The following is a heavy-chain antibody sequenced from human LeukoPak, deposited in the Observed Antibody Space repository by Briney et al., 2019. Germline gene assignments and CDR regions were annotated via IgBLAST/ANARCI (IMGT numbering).Heavy chain of an antibody. CDR2: ISSSSSYI. Sequence: GGSLRRSCAASGFTFSSYSMNWVRQAPGKGLEWVSSISSSSSYIYFADSVKGRFTISRDNAKNSLYLQMNSLRAENTAVYYCARAVAKINYYYYYMDVWGKGTTVTASS. CDR3: ARAVAKINYYYYYMDV. J-gene: IGHJ6*03. CDR1: GFTFSSYS. V-gene: IGHV3-21*01. D-gene: IGHD5-12*01.